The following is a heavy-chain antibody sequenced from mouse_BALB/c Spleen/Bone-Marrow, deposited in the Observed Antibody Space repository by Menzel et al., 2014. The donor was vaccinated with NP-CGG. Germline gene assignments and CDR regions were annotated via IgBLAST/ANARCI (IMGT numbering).Heavy chain of an antibody. Sequence: VRLQQSGAELVKPGASVKLSCTASGFNIKDTYMHWVKQRPEQGLEWIGRIDPANGNTKYDPKFQGKATITADTSSNTAYLQLSSLTSEDTAVYYCASYYYGHYFDYWGQGTTLTVSS. CDR3: ASYYYGHYFDY. D-gene: IGHD1-1*01. CDR1: GFNIKDTY. V-gene: IGHV14-3*02. J-gene: IGHJ2*01. CDR2: IDPANGNT.